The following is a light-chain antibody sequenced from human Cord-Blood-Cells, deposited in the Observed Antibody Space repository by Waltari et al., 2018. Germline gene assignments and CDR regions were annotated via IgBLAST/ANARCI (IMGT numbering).Light chain of an antibody. V-gene: IGLV2-11*01. Sequence: QSALTQTRSVSGSPGQSVTISCTGTRSDVGGYNYVSWYQQPPGKVPKLMIYDVSKRPSGVPDRFSCSKSGNTAALTISGLQAEDEADYYCCSYAGSYTLVFGGGTKLTVL. J-gene: IGLJ2*01. CDR2: DVS. CDR3: CSYAGSYTLV. CDR1: RSDVGGYNY.